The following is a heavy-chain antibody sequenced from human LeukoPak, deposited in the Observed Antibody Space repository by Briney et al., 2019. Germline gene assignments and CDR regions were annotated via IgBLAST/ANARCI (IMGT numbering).Heavy chain of an antibody. J-gene: IGHJ4*02. V-gene: IGHV3-33*01. CDR1: GFTFSNYG. D-gene: IGHD2-21*01. CDR3: ARDWNCDWYYDY. CDR2: LWHDNNR. Sequence: GGSLRLSCAASGFTFSNYGMQWIRQAPGKGLEWVAVLWHDNNRYYGESVKGRFTVFRDSSKNTLELQMDSLRAEDTAVYYCARDWNCDWYYDYWGPGTLVTVSS.